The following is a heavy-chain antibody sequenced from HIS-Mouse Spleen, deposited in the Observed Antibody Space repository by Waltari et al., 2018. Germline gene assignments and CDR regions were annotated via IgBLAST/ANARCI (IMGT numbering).Heavy chain of an antibody. D-gene: IGHD5-12*01. J-gene: IGHJ5*02. Sequence: EVQLVESGGGLVQPGGSLRLSCAASGFTFSSYWMSWVRKAPGEGLEWVANIKQDGSGKYYVDSVKGRFTISRDNAKNSLYLQMNSLRAEDTAVYYCARERRGPGWFDPWGQGTLVTVSS. CDR1: GFTFSSYW. CDR3: ARERRGPGWFDP. V-gene: IGHV3-7*01. CDR2: IKQDGSGK.